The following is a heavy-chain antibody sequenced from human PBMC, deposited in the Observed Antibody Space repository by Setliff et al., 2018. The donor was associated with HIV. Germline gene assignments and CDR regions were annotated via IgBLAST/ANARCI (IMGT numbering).Heavy chain of an antibody. V-gene: IGHV3-66*02. J-gene: IGHJ4*02. CDR1: GFTVSRNY. Sequence: GESLKISCAASGFTVSRNYMSWVRQAPGKGLGWVSVIFSDGTTDYADSVKGRFTISRDNSQNTLFLQMDNLRPEDTAVYYCASRGRAYYLDTSGYFDSWGQGALVTVSS. D-gene: IGHD3-22*01. CDR2: IFSDGTT. CDR3: ASRGRAYYLDTSGYFDS.